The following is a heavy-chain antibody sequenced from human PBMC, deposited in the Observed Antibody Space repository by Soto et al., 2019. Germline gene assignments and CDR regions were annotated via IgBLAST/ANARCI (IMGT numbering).Heavy chain of an antibody. J-gene: IGHJ4*02. CDR2: ISSSGGGT. Sequence: GGSLRLSCTASGFTFSSYAMSWVRQAPGKGLEWVSGISSSGGGTYYADSVKGRFTISRDNSKNTLYLQMNSLRAEDSAVYYCAKAKSTPPYYFDYWGQGTLVTVSS. CDR1: GFTFSSYA. V-gene: IGHV3-23*01. CDR3: AKAKSTPPYYFDY.